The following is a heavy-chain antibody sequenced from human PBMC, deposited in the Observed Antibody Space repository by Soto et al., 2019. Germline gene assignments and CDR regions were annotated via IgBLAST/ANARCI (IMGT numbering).Heavy chain of an antibody. J-gene: IGHJ5*02. D-gene: IGHD3-16*01. Sequence: SETLSLTCTVSGGSVGNDNFYWSWIRQPPGKGLEWIGYVHSSGITNYNPSLKRRVTISVDTSRNQFSLRLSSVTAADTAVYYCARGLTMGQLPSNFDHWGQGTLVTVSS. CDR2: VHSSGIT. CDR1: GGSVGNDNFY. CDR3: ARGLTMGQLPSNFDH. V-gene: IGHV4-61*01.